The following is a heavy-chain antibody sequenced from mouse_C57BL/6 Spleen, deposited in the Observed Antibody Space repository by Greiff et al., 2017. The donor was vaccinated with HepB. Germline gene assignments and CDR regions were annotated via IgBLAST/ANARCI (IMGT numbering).Heavy chain of an antibody. CDR1: GFTFSDFY. D-gene: IGHD3-2*02. CDR3: ARDGQATFYAMDY. J-gene: IGHJ4*01. V-gene: IGHV7-1*01. CDR2: SRNKANDYTT. Sequence: EVKLVESGGGLVQSGRSLRLSCATSGFTFSDFYMEWVRQAPGKGLEWIAASRNKANDYTTEYSASVKGRFIVSRDTSKSILYLQMNALRAEDTAIYYCARDGQATFYAMDYWGQGTSVTVSS.